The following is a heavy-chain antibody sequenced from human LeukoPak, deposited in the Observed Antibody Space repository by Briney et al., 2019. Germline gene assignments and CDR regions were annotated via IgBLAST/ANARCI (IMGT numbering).Heavy chain of an antibody. CDR1: GYTFTTYY. D-gene: IGHD5-24*01. V-gene: IGHV1-2*02. Sequence: ASVNVSCTSSGYTFTTYYIHWVRQAPGQGLEWMGWVNPDSGGTNYAQNFQGRVTLTRDTSISTAYMELSSLRSDDTAVYYCARETGRDGYKDLDYWGQGTLVTVSS. CDR2: VNPDSGGT. CDR3: ARETGRDGYKDLDY. J-gene: IGHJ4*02.